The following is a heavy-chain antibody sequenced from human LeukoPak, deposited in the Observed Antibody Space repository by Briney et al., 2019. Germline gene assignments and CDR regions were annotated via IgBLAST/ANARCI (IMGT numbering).Heavy chain of an antibody. V-gene: IGHV4-39*07. CDR2: IYYSGST. D-gene: IGHD6-13*01. J-gene: IGHJ5*02. CDR1: GGSISSSSYY. CDR3: ARVVVGSWDGWFDP. Sequence: SETLSLTCTVSGGSISSSSYYWGWIRQPPGKGLEWIGNIYYSGSTYYNPSLKSRVTISVDTSKNQFSLKLSSVTAADTAVYYCARVVVGSWDGWFDPWGQGTLVTVSS.